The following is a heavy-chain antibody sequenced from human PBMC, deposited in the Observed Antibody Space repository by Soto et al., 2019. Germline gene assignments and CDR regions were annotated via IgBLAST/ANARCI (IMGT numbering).Heavy chain of an antibody. D-gene: IGHD6-19*01. CDR2: IYYSGST. Sequence: PSETLSLTCTVSGGSISSSSYYWGWIRQPPGKGLEWIGSIYYSGSTYYNPSLKSRVTISVDTSKNQFSLKLSSVTAADTAVYYCARTAVAGSPDLNWFDPWGQGTLVTVSS. CDR3: ARTAVAGSPDLNWFDP. J-gene: IGHJ5*02. CDR1: GGSISSSSYY. V-gene: IGHV4-39*01.